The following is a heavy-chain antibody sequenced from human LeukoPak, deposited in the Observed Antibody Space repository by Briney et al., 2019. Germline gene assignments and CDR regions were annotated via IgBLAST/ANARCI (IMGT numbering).Heavy chain of an antibody. J-gene: IGHJ4*02. CDR3: TSRGHSLTGRNFDY. V-gene: IGHV3-48*01. CDR2: ISSSGNTI. D-gene: IGHD3-10*01. CDR1: GFTFSDFS. Sequence: PGGSLRLSCAASGFTFSDFSANWVRQTPGKGLEGVSYISSSGNTIYYANSVEGRFTISRDNAKNSLYLQMNSLRAEDTALYYCTSRGHSLTGRNFDYWGQGALVSVSS.